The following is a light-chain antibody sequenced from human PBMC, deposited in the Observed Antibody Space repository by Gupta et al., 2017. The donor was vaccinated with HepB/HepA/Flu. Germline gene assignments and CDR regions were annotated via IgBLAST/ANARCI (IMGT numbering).Light chain of an antibody. CDR1: QSINNDY. Sequence: EIVLTQSPGTLSFSPGETATLSCTDSQSINNDYLACYQQKPGQTPRILIHLGSIRASGVTARFSGSGSGTDFTLTISRMEPEDFAMYYCKEYGTSGRNTFGLGSKVEI. CDR3: KEYGTSGRNT. J-gene: IGKJ2*01. V-gene: IGKV3-20*01. CDR2: LGS.